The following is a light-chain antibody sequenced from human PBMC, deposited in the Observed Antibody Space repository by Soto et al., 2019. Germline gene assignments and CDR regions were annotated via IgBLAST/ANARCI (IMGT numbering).Light chain of an antibody. CDR2: GAS. J-gene: IGKJ4*01. V-gene: IGKV3-20*01. CDR3: QLYYGVPLT. Sequence: EIVLTQSPGTLSLSPGERAALSCRASQSVPSNSLAWYQKKPGQAPCLLISGASSRPAGIPERFSGSGSGTDFTLTISRLEPEDFAVYYCQLYYGVPLTFGGGTRVEI. CDR1: QSVPSNS.